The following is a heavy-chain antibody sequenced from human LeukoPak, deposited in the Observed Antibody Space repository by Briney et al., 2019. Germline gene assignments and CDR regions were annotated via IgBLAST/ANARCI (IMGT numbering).Heavy chain of an antibody. V-gene: IGHV3-72*01. J-gene: IGHJ6*02. CDR3: ARGSGDYRDTNYYGMDV. D-gene: IGHD3-3*01. Sequence: GGSLRLSCTTSGFTFGDYAMNWVRQAPGKGLEWVGRSRGRGHSFTTEYAASVKGRFTISRDNSQSALFLQMNSLQTEDTAVYYCARGSGDYRDTNYYGMDVWGLGTTVSVSS. CDR1: GFTFGDYA. CDR2: SRGRGHSFTT.